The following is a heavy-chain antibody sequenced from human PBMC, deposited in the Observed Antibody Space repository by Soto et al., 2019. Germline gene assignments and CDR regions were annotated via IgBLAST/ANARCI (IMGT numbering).Heavy chain of an antibody. CDR1: GGSISSYY. CDR3: ARGCSSTSCWYYYYGMDV. J-gene: IGHJ6*02. CDR2: IYYSGST. V-gene: IGHV4-59*01. Sequence: PSETLSLTCTVSGGSISSYYWIWIRQPPGKGLEWIGYIYYSGSTNYNPSLKSRVTISVDTSKNQFSLKLSSVTAADTAVYYCARGCSSTSCWYYYYGMDVWGQGTTVTVSS. D-gene: IGHD2-2*01.